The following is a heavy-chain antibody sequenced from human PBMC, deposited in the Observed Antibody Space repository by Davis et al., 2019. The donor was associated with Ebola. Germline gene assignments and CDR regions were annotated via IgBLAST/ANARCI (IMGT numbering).Heavy chain of an antibody. CDR3: ASLDPFDY. CDR2: ISSDSDYI. CDR1: GFTFSTYS. Sequence: GESLKTSCAASGFTFSTYSMSWVRQAPGKGLEWVSSISSDSDYIYYADSAKGRFTISRDNAKNSLFLQLSSLRADDTAVYYCASLDPFDYWGQGALVSVSS. J-gene: IGHJ4*02. V-gene: IGHV3-21*01.